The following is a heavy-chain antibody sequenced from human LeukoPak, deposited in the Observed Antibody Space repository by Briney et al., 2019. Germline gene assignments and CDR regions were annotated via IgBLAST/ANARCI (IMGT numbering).Heavy chain of an antibody. V-gene: IGHV3-66*01. D-gene: IGHD4-17*01. CDR3: ARRARSPYNDYGDYDWFDP. CDR2: IYSGGST. CDR1: EFSVGSNY. Sequence: PGGSLRLSCAASEFSVGSNYMTWVRQAPGKGLEWVSLIYSGGSTYYADSVKGRFTISRDNSKNTLYLQMNSLRAEDTAVYYCARRARSPYNDYGDYDWFDPWGQGTLVTVSS. J-gene: IGHJ5*02.